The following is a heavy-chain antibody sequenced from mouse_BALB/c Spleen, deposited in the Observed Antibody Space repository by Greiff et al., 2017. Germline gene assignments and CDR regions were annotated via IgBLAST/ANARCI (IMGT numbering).Heavy chain of an antibody. D-gene: IGHD2-2*01. CDR2: IDPANGNT. Sequence: VQLQQSGAELVKPGASVKLSCTASGFNIKDTYMHWVKQRPEQGLEWIGRIDPANGNTKYDPKFQGKATITADTSSNTAYLQLSSLTSEDTAVYYCASPIYYGYDFDYWGQGTTLTVSS. CDR3: ASPIYYGYDFDY. V-gene: IGHV14-3*02. J-gene: IGHJ2*01. CDR1: GFNIKDTY.